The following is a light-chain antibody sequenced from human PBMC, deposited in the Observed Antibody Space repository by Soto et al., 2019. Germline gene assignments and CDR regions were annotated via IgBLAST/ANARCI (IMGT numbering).Light chain of an antibody. Sequence: QSALTQLAPVSGSPGQSITISCTGTSRDVGSYNLVSWYQQHPGKAPKLMIYEGSKRPSGVSNRFSGSKSGNTASLTISGLQAEDEADYYCCSYAGSSTFVFGTGTKGTVL. CDR3: CSYAGSSTFV. CDR1: SRDVGSYNL. CDR2: EGS. V-gene: IGLV2-23*01. J-gene: IGLJ1*01.